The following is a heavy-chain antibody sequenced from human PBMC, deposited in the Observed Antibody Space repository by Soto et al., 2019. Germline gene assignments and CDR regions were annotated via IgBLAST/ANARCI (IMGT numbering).Heavy chain of an antibody. V-gene: IGHV4-39*06. CDR3: ARADPYCSGGSCYSGLDIDY. CDR2: IKYSGTT. CDR1: GGSSSSSRCR. Sequence: LETLPLTCTVSGGSSSSSRCRWGWIRQPPGKGLEWIASIKYSGTTFYNPSLKSRVTLSVDTSKNQFALKLSSVTAADTAVYYCARADPYCSGGSCYSGLDIDYWGQGTLVTVSS. D-gene: IGHD2-15*01. J-gene: IGHJ4*02.